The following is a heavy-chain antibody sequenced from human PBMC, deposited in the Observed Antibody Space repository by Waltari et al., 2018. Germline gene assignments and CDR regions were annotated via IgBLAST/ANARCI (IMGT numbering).Heavy chain of an antibody. V-gene: IGHV4-34*02. J-gene: IGHJ5*02. CDR2: IDHSGVT. CDR3: ALSRYGLASPKFDP. CDR1: GGSFSGYH. D-gene: IGHD4-17*01. Sequence: QVQVQQWGAGLVKPSETLSPTCAVYGGSFSGYHWRCLLQPPGKALEWFGEIDHSGVTNYNPSLTSRATISVDTSRNQLSLKLTSVTAADTAIYYCALSRYGLASPKFDPWGQGTLVTVSS.